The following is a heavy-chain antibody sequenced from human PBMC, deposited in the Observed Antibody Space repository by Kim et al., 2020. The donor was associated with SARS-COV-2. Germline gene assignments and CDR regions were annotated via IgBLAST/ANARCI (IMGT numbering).Heavy chain of an antibody. CDR1: GGSFSGYY. CDR3: ARGGGVTKDY. D-gene: IGHD2-21*02. J-gene: IGHJ4*02. CDR2: INNSGST. V-gene: IGHV4-34*01. Sequence: SETLSLTCAVYGGSFSGYYWSWIRQPPGKGLEWIGEINNSGSTNYNPSLKSRVTISVDTSKNQFSLKLSSVTAADTAVYYCARGGGVTKDYLGQGTLVT.